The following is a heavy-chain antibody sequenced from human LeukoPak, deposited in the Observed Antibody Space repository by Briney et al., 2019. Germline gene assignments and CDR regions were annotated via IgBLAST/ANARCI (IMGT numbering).Heavy chain of an antibody. Sequence: SETLSLTCTVSGGSISSSSYYWGWIRQPPGKGLEWIGSIYYSGSTYYNPSLKSRVTISVDTSKNQFSLKLSSVTAADTAVYYCARAPGDLYCSSTSCYPDYWGQGTLVTVST. CDR2: IYYSGST. V-gene: IGHV4-39*01. CDR1: GGSISSSSYY. J-gene: IGHJ4*02. D-gene: IGHD2-2*01. CDR3: ARAPGDLYCSSTSCYPDY.